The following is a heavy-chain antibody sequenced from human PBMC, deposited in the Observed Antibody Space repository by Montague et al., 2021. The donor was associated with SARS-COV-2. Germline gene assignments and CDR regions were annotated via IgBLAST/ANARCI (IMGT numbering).Heavy chain of an antibody. D-gene: IGHD3-16*02. J-gene: IGHJ3*02. CDR3: TRDYRGIVGDGLDI. Sequence: SLRLSCAASGFTFSNYDMNWVRQAPGKGPEWISYISISAYTTSYAGSVKGRFTISRDNGKNSLYLQMNSLRVEDTAVYYCTRDYRGIVGDGLDIWGQGTKVTVSS. CDR1: GFTFSNYD. CDR2: ISISAYTT. V-gene: IGHV3-48*03.